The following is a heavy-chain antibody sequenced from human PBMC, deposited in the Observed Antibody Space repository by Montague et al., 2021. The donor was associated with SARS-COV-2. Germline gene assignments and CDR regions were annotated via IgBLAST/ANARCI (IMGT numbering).Heavy chain of an antibody. J-gene: IGHJ4*02. CDR3: AHQYYDYVWGGYRPDYFDY. Sequence: PALVKPTQTLTLTCSFSGFSLSTGGVGVDWIRQSPGKGLEWLGVIFWDDEKRYNPTLKTRLTISKGTSQNQVVITLTDMGPADTATYFCAHQYYDYVWGGYRPDYFDYWGRGTLVTVSS. D-gene: IGHD3-16*02. CDR1: GFSLSTGGVG. CDR2: IFWDDEK. V-gene: IGHV2-5*02.